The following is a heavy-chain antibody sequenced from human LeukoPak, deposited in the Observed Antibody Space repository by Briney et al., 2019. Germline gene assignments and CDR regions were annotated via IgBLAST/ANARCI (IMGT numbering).Heavy chain of an antibody. Sequence: GASVKVSCKASGGTFSSYAISWVRQAPGQGLEWMGGIIPNSDSTGYAQRFQGRVTITRNTSISTAYMELSSLRSEDTAVYYCARVAYDYVWGSTSRTGGFNDYWGQGTPVTVSS. J-gene: IGHJ4*02. D-gene: IGHD3-16*01. CDR1: GGTFSSYA. CDR2: IIPNSDST. V-gene: IGHV1-8*03. CDR3: ARVAYDYVWGSTSRTGGFNDY.